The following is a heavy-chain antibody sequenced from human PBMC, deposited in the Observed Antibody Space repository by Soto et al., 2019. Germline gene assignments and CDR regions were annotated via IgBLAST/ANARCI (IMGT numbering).Heavy chain of an antibody. CDR3: ARDRITTRGDAFDL. Sequence: QVQLVQSGAEVRKPGSSVKVSCKAPGGTFSTYIISWVRQAPGQGLEWMGRIIPIPDITNYAQKFQGRVTVTADRSTSTAYRELTSLKSEDTAAYYCARDRITTRGDAFDLWGQGTMVTVSS. CDR2: IIPIPDIT. V-gene: IGHV1-69*08. J-gene: IGHJ3*01. D-gene: IGHD3-3*01. CDR1: GGTFSTYI.